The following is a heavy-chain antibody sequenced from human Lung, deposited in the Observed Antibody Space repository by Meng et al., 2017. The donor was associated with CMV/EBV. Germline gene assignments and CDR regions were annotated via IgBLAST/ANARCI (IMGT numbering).Heavy chain of an antibody. J-gene: IGHJ4*02. CDR2: IYYSGST. V-gene: IGHV4-30-4*08. CDR3: ARALDTAMVTFDY. CDR1: GGSISSGDYY. Sequence: QVQRQGPGPGRVKPSPTLSLPCTVSGGSISSGDYYWSWIRQPPGKGLEWIGYIYYSGSTYYNPSLKSRVTISVDTSKNQFSLKLSSVTAADTAVYYCARALDTAMVTFDYWGQGTLVTVSS. D-gene: IGHD5-18*01.